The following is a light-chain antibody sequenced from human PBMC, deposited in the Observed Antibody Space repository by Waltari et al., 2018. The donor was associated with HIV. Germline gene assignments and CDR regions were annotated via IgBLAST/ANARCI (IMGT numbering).Light chain of an antibody. J-gene: IGKJ5*01. V-gene: IGKV3-15*01. Sequence: EIVMTQSQGTLSVSPGDTAALSCRASQSVYDNLAWYQQKPGQAPRLLIYGASTRATGVPARFSGSGSGTDFTLTISSLQSDDFAVYYCQQYHYWPPITFGQGTRLEIK. CDR2: GAS. CDR1: QSVYDN. CDR3: QQYHYWPPIT.